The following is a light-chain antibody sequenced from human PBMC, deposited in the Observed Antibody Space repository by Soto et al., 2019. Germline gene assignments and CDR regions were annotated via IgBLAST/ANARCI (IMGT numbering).Light chain of an antibody. V-gene: IGKV1-33*01. Sequence: DIQMTQSPSSLSASVGDRVTITCQASRDISKYLTWYQQKPGRAPKLLIYDASNLETGVPSRFSGSGSGTDYSLTISSLQPEDIATYYCQQYDDVPITFGQGTRLEIK. CDR2: DAS. CDR1: RDISKY. J-gene: IGKJ5*01. CDR3: QQYDDVPIT.